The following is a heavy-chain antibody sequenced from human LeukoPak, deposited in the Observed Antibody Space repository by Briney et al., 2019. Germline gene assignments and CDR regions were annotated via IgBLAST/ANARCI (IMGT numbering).Heavy chain of an antibody. D-gene: IGHD6-6*01. J-gene: IGHJ4*02. CDR3: AKGAYSSSKGTFDY. CDR2: ISWNSGSI. Sequence: GRSLRLSCAASGFTFDDYAMHWVRQAPGKGLEWVSGISWNSGSIGYADSVRGRFTISRDNVKNSLYLQMNSLRAEDTALYYCAKGAYSSSKGTFDYWGQGTLVTVSS. CDR1: GFTFDDYA. V-gene: IGHV3-9*01.